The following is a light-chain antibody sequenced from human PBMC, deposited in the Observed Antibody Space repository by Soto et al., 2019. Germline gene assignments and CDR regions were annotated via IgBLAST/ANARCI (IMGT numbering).Light chain of an antibody. J-gene: IGLJ3*02. CDR3: QLWNSSSDQGV. Sequence: SYELTQPPSVSVAPEKTATITCGGDNIGINAVHWYQQKPGQAPLLVVYYDNDRPSGIPERFSGSTSGNTATLTISRVEAGDEGDYYCQLWNSSSDQGVFGGGTKLTVL. CDR1: NIGINA. V-gene: IGLV3-21*04. CDR2: YDN.